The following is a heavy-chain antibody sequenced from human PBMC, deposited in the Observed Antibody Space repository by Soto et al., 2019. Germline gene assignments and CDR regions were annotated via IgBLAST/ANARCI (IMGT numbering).Heavy chain of an antibody. V-gene: IGHV4-39*07. CDR1: GGTISSTSYD. J-gene: IGHJ6*02. Sequence: PSGTTYLASTVSGGTISSTSYDGGWIRQPPGKGLEWIGSIYYSGSTYYNPSLKSRVTISVDTSKNQFSLKLSSVTAADTAVYYCARVLVRGVIIPIEGMDVWGQGTTVTVSS. CDR3: ARVLVRGVIIPIEGMDV. D-gene: IGHD3-10*01. CDR2: IYYSGST.